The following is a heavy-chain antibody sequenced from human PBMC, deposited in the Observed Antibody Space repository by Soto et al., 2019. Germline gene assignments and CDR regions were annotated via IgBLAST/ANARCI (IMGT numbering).Heavy chain of an antibody. Sequence: QVQLVQSGAEVQRPGSSVKVSCAASGGTFSTYPINWVRQAPGHGLEWMGVILPIFGTANFAQKFQDRVTLTADKSTNTAYMELRSLRIEDTAVYYCAREGASIVGATGAFDLWGQGTMFSVSS. CDR2: ILPIFGTA. V-gene: IGHV1-69*06. CDR1: GGTFSTYP. CDR3: AREGASIVGATGAFDL. D-gene: IGHD1-26*01. J-gene: IGHJ3*01.